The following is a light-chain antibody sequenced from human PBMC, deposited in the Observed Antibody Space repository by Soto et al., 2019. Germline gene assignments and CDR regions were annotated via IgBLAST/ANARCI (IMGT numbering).Light chain of an antibody. CDR2: GNS. J-gene: IGLJ2*01. V-gene: IGLV1-40*01. Sequence: QSVLTQPPSVSGAPGQRVTISCTGNSSNIGAGYDVHWYQHLPGTAPKLLIYGNSNRPSGVPVRFSGSKSGTSASLVITGLQAEDEADYSCQSYDTSLSAVVFGGGTKLTVL. CDR3: QSYDTSLSAVV. CDR1: SSNIGAGYD.